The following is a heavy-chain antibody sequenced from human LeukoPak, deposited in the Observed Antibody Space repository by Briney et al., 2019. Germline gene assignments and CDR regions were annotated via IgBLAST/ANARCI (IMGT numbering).Heavy chain of an antibody. J-gene: IGHJ6*03. Sequence: SVKVSCKASGYTFTGYYMHWVRQAPGQGLEWMGGIIPIFGTANYAQKFQGRVTITADESTSTAYMELSSLRSEDTAVYYCARGQRSYYYYYMDVWGKGTTVTVSS. CDR1: GYTFTGYY. D-gene: IGHD6-25*01. V-gene: IGHV1-69*13. CDR2: IIPIFGTA. CDR3: ARGQRSYYYYYMDV.